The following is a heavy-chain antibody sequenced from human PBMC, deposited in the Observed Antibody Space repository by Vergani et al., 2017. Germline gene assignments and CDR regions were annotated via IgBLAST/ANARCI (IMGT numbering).Heavy chain of an antibody. D-gene: IGHD6-6*01. V-gene: IGHV4-34*01. J-gene: IGHJ6*03. CDR2: INHSGIT. CDR3: ASQPHRIAARAPYYYYMDV. CDR1: GGSFSGYY. Sequence: QVHLQQWGAGLLKPSETLSLTCAVYGGSFSGYYWSWIRQPPGKGLEWVGEINHSGITNYKPSLKSRVTISVDTSKNQFSLKLSSVTAADTAVYYCASQPHRIAARAPYYYYMDVWGKXP.